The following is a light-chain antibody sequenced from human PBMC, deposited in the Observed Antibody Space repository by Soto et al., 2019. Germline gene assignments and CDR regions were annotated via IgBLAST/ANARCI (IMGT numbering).Light chain of an antibody. V-gene: IGLV2-14*03. Sequence: QSALTQPASVSGSPGQSITISCTATSSDVGGFKYVSWYQQHPGKAPKLMIYDVSNRPSGVSNRFSGSKSADTASLTISGLQAEDEADYYCSSYTRINIGVFGGGTKLTVL. CDR1: SSDVGGFKY. CDR3: SSYTRINIGV. CDR2: DVS. J-gene: IGLJ3*02.